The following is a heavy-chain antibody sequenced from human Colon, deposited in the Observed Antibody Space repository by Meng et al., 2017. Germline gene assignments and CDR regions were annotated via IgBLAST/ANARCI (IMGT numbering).Heavy chain of an antibody. J-gene: IGHJ4*02. V-gene: IGHV4-31*01. CDR1: GGSISNGFFF. Sequence: QVQLQESGPGLVKPSQTLSLTCTVSGGSISNGFFFWSWIRQHPLKGLEWIGSVSHTGSTSYNPSIQSLVTISRDTPKNQFSLNLTSVTAADTAVYSCARGSGTLRHFDYWGQGTLVTVSS. D-gene: IGHD1-26*01. CDR3: ARGSGTLRHFDY. CDR2: VSHTGST.